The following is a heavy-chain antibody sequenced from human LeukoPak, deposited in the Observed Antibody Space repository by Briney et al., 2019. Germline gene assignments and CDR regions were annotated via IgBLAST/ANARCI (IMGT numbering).Heavy chain of an antibody. CDR3: AGDRGYSGYDPF. CDR2: INSDGSST. V-gene: IGHV3-74*01. J-gene: IGHJ4*02. CDR1: GFTFSSYW. D-gene: IGHD5-12*01. Sequence: GGSLRLSCAASGFTFSSYWMHWVRQAPGKGLVWVSRINSDGSSTSYADSVKGRFTISRDNAKNTLYLQMNSLRAEDTAVYYCAGDRGYSGYDPFWGQGTLVTVSS.